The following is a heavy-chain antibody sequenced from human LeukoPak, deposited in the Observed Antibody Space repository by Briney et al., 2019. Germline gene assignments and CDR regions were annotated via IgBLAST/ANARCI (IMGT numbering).Heavy chain of an antibody. CDR2: ISSSSSTI. V-gene: IGHV3-48*04. CDR1: GFTFSSYS. D-gene: IGHD5-12*01. CDR3: ARGGIYRTLDV. Sequence: GGSLRLSCAASGFTFSSYSMNWVRQAPGKGLGWVSYISSSSSTIYYADSVKGRFTISRDNAKNSLYLQMNSLRAEDTAVYYCARGGIYRTLDVWGQGTTVTVSS. J-gene: IGHJ6*02.